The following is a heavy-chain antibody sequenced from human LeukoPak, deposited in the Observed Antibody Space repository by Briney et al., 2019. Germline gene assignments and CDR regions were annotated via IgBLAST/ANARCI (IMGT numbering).Heavy chain of an antibody. D-gene: IGHD2-2*01. CDR1: GFTFSSYA. J-gene: IGHJ6*03. CDR2: ISGSGGST. CDR3: AKDLNPYAPGPYYYYYYYMDV. Sequence: GGSLRLSCAASGFTFSSYAMSWVRQAPGKGLEWVSAISGSGGSTYYADSVKGRFTISRDNSKNTLYLQMNSLRAEDTAVYYCAKDLNPYAPGPYYYYYYYMDVWGKGTTVTVSS. V-gene: IGHV3-23*01.